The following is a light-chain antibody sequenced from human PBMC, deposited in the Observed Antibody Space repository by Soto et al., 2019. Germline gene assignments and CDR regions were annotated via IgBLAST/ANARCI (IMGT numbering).Light chain of an antibody. CDR1: QSFSSSY. CDR3: QQYHTSRT. CDR2: ATS. J-gene: IGKJ1*01. V-gene: IGKV3-20*01. Sequence: LLHLRGTLSLSKGERATLSCRASQSFSSSYLAWYQQKPGQAPRLLIYATSSKATGIPDRFSGSGSGTDFTLTISRLEPEDTAVYYSQQYHTSRTFGQGSIVDI.